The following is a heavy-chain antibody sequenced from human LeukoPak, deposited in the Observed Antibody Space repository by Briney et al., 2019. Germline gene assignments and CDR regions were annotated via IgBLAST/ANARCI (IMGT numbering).Heavy chain of an antibody. J-gene: IGHJ5*02. CDR1: GYTFTSYG. Sequence: ASVKVSCKASGYTFTSYGISWVRQAPGQGLEWMGWIGAYNGNTNYAQKLQGRVTMTSDTSTSTAYMELRSLRSDDTAVYYCARDAFMGYDFWSGYQNWFDPWGQGTLVTVSS. D-gene: IGHD3-3*01. CDR2: IGAYNGNT. V-gene: IGHV1-18*01. CDR3: ARDAFMGYDFWSGYQNWFDP.